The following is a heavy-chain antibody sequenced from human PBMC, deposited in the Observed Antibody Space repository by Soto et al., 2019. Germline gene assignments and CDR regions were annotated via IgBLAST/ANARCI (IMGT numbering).Heavy chain of an antibody. CDR3: ARQYDTAHCGGDCYHDAFDI. Sequence: PSETLSLTCTVSGGSSSSSIYYWGWNRQPPGKGLEWIGSIYYSGSTYYNPSLKSRVTISVDTSKNQFSLKLSSVTAADTAVYYCARQYDTAHCGGDCYHDAFDIRGQGTMVTVSS. CDR2: IYYSGST. CDR1: GGSSSSSIYY. V-gene: IGHV4-39*01. J-gene: IGHJ3*02. D-gene: IGHD2-21*02.